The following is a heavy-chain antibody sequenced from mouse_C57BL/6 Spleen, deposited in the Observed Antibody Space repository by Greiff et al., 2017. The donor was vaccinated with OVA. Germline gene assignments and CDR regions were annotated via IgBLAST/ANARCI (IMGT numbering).Heavy chain of an antibody. Sequence: DVHLVESGGDLVKPGGSLKLSCAASGFTFSSYGMSWVRQTPDKRLEWVATISSGGSYTYYPDSVKGRFTISRDNAKNTLYLQMSSLKSEDTAMYYCARLGYYFDYWGQGTTLTVSS. CDR2: ISSGGSYT. CDR3: ARLGYYFDY. CDR1: GFTFSSYG. J-gene: IGHJ2*01. V-gene: IGHV5-6*01.